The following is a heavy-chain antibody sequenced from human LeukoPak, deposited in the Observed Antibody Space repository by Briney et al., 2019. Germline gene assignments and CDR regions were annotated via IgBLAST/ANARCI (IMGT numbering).Heavy chain of an antibody. D-gene: IGHD3-16*02. J-gene: IGHJ4*02. CDR3: SYDYVWGTYRRPGDY. V-gene: IGHV4-39*07. CDR2: INHSGST. CDR1: GGSIITTSYY. Sequence: SETLSLTCTVSGGSIITTSYYWSWIRQPPGKGLEWIGEINHSGSTNYNPSLKSRVTISVDTSKNQFSLKLSSVTAADTAVYYCSYDYVWGTYRRPGDYWGQGTLVTVSS.